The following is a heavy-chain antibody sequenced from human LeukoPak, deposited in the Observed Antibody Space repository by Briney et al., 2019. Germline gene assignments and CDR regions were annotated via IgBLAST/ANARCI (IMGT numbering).Heavy chain of an antibody. Sequence: AASVTVSCKASGYTFTGYYMHWVRQAPGQGLEWMGWINPNSGGTNYAQKFQGRATMTRDTSISTAYMELSRLRSDDTAVYYCAAVRFLEWLYFDYWGQGTLVTVSS. V-gene: IGHV1-2*02. J-gene: IGHJ4*02. CDR2: INPNSGGT. CDR3: AAVRFLEWLYFDY. D-gene: IGHD3-3*01. CDR1: GYTFTGYY.